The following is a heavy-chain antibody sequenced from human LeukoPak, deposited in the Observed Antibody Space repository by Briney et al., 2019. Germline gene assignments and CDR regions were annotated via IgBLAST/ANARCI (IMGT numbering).Heavy chain of an antibody. J-gene: IGHJ3*02. CDR2: IRYDGSNK. Sequence: GGSLRLSCAASGFTFSSYGMHWVRQAPGKGLEWVAFIRYDGSNKYYADSVKGRFTISRDNSKNTLYLQMNSLRAEDTAVYYCAKGESLVGATSWYDAFDIWGQGTMVTVSS. CDR1: GFTFSSYG. D-gene: IGHD1-26*01. V-gene: IGHV3-30*02. CDR3: AKGESLVGATSWYDAFDI.